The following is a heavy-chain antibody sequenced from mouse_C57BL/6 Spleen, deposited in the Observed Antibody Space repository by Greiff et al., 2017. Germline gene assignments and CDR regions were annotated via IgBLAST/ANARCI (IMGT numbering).Heavy chain of an antibody. Sequence: VKQRPGQGLEWIGDIYPGSGSTNYNEKFKSKATLTVDTSSSTAYMQLSSLTSEDSAVYYCAREFYDGYFDVWGTGTTVTVSS. CDR2: IYPGSGST. J-gene: IGHJ1*03. D-gene: IGHD2-3*01. CDR3: AREFYDGYFDV. V-gene: IGHV1-55*01.